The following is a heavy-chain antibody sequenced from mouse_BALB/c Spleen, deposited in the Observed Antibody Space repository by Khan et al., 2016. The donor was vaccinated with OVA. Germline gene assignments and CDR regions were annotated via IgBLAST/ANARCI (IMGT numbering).Heavy chain of an antibody. CDR3: ARCYFGNYVFVY. V-gene: IGHV1S132*01. CDR1: GYTFTSYW. CDR2: IFPGTGTT. J-gene: IGHJ3*01. D-gene: IGHD2-1*01. Sequence: QVRLQQSGAELVKPGASVKLSCKTSGYTFTSYWIQWVKQRPGQGLGWIGQIFPGTGTTYYNENFKGKAKLTVDKSSSTAYMQVSSLTSEDSAVECCARCYFGNYVFVYWGQGTLVTVSP.